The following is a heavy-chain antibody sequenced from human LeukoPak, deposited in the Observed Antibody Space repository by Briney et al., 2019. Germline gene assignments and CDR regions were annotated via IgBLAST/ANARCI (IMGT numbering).Heavy chain of an antibody. CDR1: GYTFTSYS. Sequence: ASVKVSCKASGYTFTSYSFSWVRQAPGQGLEWIGWISAYNGNTLYAQKVQGRVTLTTDTSTSTAYMELRSLKSDVTAVYYGARDLNDGYYYYGMDVWGQGTPVTVSS. CDR2: ISAYNGNT. CDR3: ARDLNDGYYYYGMDV. V-gene: IGHV1-18*01. J-gene: IGHJ6*02. D-gene: IGHD1-1*01.